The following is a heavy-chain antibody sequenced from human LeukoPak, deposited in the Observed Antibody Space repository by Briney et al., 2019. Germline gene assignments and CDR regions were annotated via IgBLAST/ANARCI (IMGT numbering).Heavy chain of an antibody. CDR2: IYTSGST. V-gene: IGHV4-4*07. CDR1: GGSISSYY. CDR3: ASLTYYYDSSGYYDWYFQH. J-gene: IGHJ1*01. Sequence: SETLSLTCTVSGGSISSYYWSWIRQPAGKGLEWIGRIYTSGSTNYNPSLKSRVTMSVDTSKNQFSLKLSSVTAADTAVYYRASLTYYYDSSGYYDWYFQHWGQGTLVTVSS. D-gene: IGHD3-22*01.